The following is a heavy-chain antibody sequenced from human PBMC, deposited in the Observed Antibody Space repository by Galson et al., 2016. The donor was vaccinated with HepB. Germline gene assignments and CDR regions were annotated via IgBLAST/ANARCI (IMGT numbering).Heavy chain of an antibody. CDR1: GFIFSSYA. CDR3: ARDGGGGYNLDY. J-gene: IGHJ4*02. CDR2: FGDGGDI. Sequence: SLRLSCAASGFIFSSYAMTWVRQAPGKGPEWVSTFGDGGDIYYADSVKGRFTISRDNAKNSVYLQMNSLRDEDTAVYYCARDGGGGYNLDYWGQGTLVTVSS. V-gene: IGHV3-48*02. D-gene: IGHD5-24*01.